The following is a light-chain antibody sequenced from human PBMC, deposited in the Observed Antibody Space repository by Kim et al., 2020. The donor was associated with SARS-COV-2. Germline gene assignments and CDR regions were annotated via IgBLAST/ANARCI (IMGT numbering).Light chain of an antibody. J-gene: IGLJ1*01. CDR1: SSNIGAGYD. V-gene: IGLV1-40*01. CDR3: QSYDSSLSVYV. Sequence: QSVLTQRPSVSGAPGQRVTISCTGSSSNIGAGYDVHWYQQLPGTAPKLLIYGNSNRPSGVPDRFSGSKSGTSASLAITGLQAEDEADYYCQSYDSSLSVYVFGTGTKVTVL. CDR2: GNS.